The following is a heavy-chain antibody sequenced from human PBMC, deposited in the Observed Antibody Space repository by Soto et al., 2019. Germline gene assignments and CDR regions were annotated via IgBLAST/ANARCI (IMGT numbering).Heavy chain of an antibody. J-gene: IGHJ4*02. CDR1: GFTFSYHY. V-gene: IGHV3-11*01. CDR2: ISSSGGAL. D-gene: IGHD2-2*01. Sequence: QVQLVESGGGLVKPGESLRLSCAASGFTFSYHYMSWVRRAPGKGLEWVSYISSSGGALYYADSVKGRFTISRDNAKNSLYLQMNSLRVEDTAVYYCTRDPDTSSKIDYWGQGTLVTVSS. CDR3: TRDPDTSSKIDY.